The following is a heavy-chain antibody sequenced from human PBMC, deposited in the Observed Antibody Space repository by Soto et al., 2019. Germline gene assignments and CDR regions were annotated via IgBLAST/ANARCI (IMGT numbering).Heavy chain of an antibody. CDR2: IYHSGST. D-gene: IGHD3-10*01. CDR3: ARGPPRGFGEFSPLDYYYYGMDV. V-gene: IGHV4-30-2*01. J-gene: IGHJ6*02. Sequence: SETLSLTCAVSGGSISSGGYSWSWIRQPPGKGLEWIGYIYHSGSTYYNPSLKSRVTISVDRSKNQFSLKLSSVTAADTAVYYCARGPPRGFGEFSPLDYYYYGMDVWGQGTTVTVSS. CDR1: GGSISSGGYS.